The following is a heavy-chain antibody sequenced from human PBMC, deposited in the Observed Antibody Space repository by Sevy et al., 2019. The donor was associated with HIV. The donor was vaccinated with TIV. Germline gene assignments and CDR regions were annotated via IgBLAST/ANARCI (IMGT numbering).Heavy chain of an antibody. D-gene: IGHD3-16*01. CDR1: GYTFTGYY. V-gene: IGHV1-2*06. Sequence: ASVKVSCQASGYTFTGYYIHWVRQAPGLGLEWMGRINPNSGGTNYAQKFQGRVTMTRDTSISTAYMELSRVRSDDTAVYYCACYAIDVFYIWGQGTMVTVSS. CDR2: INPNSGGT. CDR3: ACYAIDVFYI. J-gene: IGHJ3*02.